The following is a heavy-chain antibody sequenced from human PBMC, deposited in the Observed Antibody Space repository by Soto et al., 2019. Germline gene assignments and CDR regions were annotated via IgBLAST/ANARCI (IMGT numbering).Heavy chain of an antibody. Sequence: GGSLRLSCAASGFTSSSYGMHWVRQAPGKGLEWVAVIWYDGSNKYYADSVKGRFTISRDNSKNTLYLQMNSLRAEDTAVYYCAREEQIESLQDKFDYWGQGTLVTVSS. CDR1: GFTSSSYG. J-gene: IGHJ4*02. D-gene: IGHD1-26*01. CDR3: AREEQIESLQDKFDY. V-gene: IGHV3-33*01. CDR2: IWYDGSNK.